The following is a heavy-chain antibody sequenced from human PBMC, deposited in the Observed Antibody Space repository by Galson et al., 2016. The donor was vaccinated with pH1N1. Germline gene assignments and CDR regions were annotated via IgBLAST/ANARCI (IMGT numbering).Heavy chain of an antibody. Sequence: SLRLSCAASGFTFISYTMNWVRQAPGKGLEWVSSISSNSFYMYYADSVKGRFTISRDNAKKTLYLQMNNLRVEDTAVYYCARDRGRPRQYAFDMWGQGTVGTVSS. J-gene: IGHJ3*02. D-gene: IGHD2-15*01. CDR2: ISSNSFYM. V-gene: IGHV3-21*01. CDR3: ARDRGRPRQYAFDM. CDR1: GFTFISYT.